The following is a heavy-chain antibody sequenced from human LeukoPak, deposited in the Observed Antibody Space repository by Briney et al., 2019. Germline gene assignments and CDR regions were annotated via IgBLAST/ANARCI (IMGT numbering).Heavy chain of an antibody. V-gene: IGHV3-7*01. CDR3: ARGSYSGWYDY. CDR1: GFTFSSYW. J-gene: IGHJ4*02. CDR2: IKQDGSEK. Sequence: PGGSLRLSCAASGFTFSSYWMSWVRQAPGKGLEWVANIKQDGSEKYYVDSVKGRFTISRDNAENSLYLQMNSLRAEDTAVYYCARGSYSGWYDYWGQGTLVTVSS. D-gene: IGHD6-19*01.